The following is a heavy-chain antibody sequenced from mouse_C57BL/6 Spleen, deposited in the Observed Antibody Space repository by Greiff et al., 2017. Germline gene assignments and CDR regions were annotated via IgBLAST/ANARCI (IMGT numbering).Heavy chain of an antibody. D-gene: IGHD1-1*01. CDR1: GFTFSDYG. V-gene: IGHV5-17*01. CDR2: ISSGSSTI. J-gene: IGHJ1*03. CDR3: ARDTTVVAFRGYFDV. Sequence: EVKVVESGGGLVKPGGSLKLSCAASGFTFSDYGMHWVRQAPEKGLEWVAYISSGSSTIYYADTVKGRFTISRDNAKNTLFLQMTSLRSEDTAMYYCARDTTVVAFRGYFDVWGTGTTVTVSS.